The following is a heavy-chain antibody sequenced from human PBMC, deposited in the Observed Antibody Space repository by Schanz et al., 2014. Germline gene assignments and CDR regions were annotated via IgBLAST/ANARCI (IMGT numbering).Heavy chain of an antibody. Sequence: VKVSCKASIYTFTIHGLSWVRQAPGQGLEWMGWISTDNGNTNYAQKFQDRVIMTTDTSKSTAYMEQRSLRSEDTDIYYCAITTEPRYDFEIGGHGTMVNVYS. CDR1: IYTFTIHG. CDR2: ISTDNGNT. CDR3: AITTEPRYDFEI. J-gene: IGHJ3*02. V-gene: IGHV1-18*01. D-gene: IGHD3-3*01.